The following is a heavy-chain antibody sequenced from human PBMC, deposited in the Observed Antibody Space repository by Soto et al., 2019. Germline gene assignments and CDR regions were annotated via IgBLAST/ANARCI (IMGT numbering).Heavy chain of an antibody. CDR2: ISYDGSEK. J-gene: IGHJ4*02. D-gene: IGHD3-16*02. Sequence: QVQLEESGGGVVQPGRSLRLSCAASGFIFSSYAMHWVRQAPGKGLEWVAVISYDGSEKYYADSVKGRFTISRDNSKNTLNLQMNGLRADDTAVYYCAKALGELSPESYDYWGQGTLITVSS. V-gene: IGHV3-30*18. CDR1: GFIFSSYA. CDR3: AKALGELSPESYDY.